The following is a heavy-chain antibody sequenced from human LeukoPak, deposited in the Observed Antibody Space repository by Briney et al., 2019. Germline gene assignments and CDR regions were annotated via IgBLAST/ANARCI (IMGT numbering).Heavy chain of an antibody. CDR3: AREGITGTTAFDI. D-gene: IGHD1-7*01. Sequence: GASVKVSCKASGYTFTGYYMHWVRQAPGQGLEWMGRINPNSGGTNYAQKFQGWVTMTRDTSISTAYMELSRLRSDDTAVYYCAREGITGTTAFDIWGQGTMVTVSS. V-gene: IGHV1-2*04. CDR2: INPNSGGT. CDR1: GYTFTGYY. J-gene: IGHJ3*02.